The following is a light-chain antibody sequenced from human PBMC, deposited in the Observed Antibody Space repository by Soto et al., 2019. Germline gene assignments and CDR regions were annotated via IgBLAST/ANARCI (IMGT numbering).Light chain of an antibody. CDR1: QSISNY. Sequence: DIQMTQSPSSLSASVRDRVTITCRTSQSISNYLNWYQQKPGKAPKLLIYAASSLQSGVPSRFSGSGSGTDFTLTISSLQPEDFATYYCRQSYSTPFTFGQGTRLEIK. J-gene: IGKJ2*01. CDR3: RQSYSTPFT. V-gene: IGKV1-39*01. CDR2: AAS.